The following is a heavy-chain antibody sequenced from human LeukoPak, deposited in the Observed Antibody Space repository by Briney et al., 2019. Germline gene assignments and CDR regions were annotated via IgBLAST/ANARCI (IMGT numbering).Heavy chain of an antibody. CDR1: GGSFSGYY. J-gene: IGHJ5*02. CDR2: INHSGST. Sequence: SETLSLTCAVYGGSFSGYYWSWIRQPPGKGLEWIGEINHSGSTNYNPSLKSRVTISVDTSKNQFSLKLSSVTAADTAVYYCARGYRGVVVTANYSWFDPWGQGTLVTVSS. CDR3: ARGYRGVVVTANYSWFDP. V-gene: IGHV4-34*01. D-gene: IGHD2-21*02.